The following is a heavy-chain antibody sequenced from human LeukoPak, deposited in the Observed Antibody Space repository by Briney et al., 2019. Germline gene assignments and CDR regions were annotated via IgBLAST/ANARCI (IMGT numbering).Heavy chain of an antibody. CDR3: ARHPARDCSSTSCPGGY. CDR2: INHSGST. V-gene: IGHV4-34*01. D-gene: IGHD2-2*01. J-gene: IGHJ4*02. CDR1: GGSFSGYY. Sequence: SETLSLTCAVYGGSFSGYYWSWIRQPPGKGLEWIGEINHSGSTNYNPSLKSRVTISVDTSTNQFSLKLSSVTAADTAVYYCARHPARDCSSTSCPGGYWGQGTLVTVSS.